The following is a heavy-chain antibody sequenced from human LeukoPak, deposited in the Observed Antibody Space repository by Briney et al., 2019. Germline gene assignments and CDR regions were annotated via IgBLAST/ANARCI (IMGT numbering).Heavy chain of an antibody. J-gene: IGHJ4*02. D-gene: IGHD3-9*01. CDR1: GFTFSSYA. CDR3: AKSHVSTATGTGRYFDY. Sequence: GGSLRLSCAASGFTFSSYAMSWARKAPGKGLEGVANIKQDGDGIEKHYVDSVKGRFAISRDNSKHTVYLQMDSLRAEDTAVYYCAKSHVSTATGTGRYFDYWGQGTLVTVSS. CDR2: IKQDGDGIEK. V-gene: IGHV3-7*03.